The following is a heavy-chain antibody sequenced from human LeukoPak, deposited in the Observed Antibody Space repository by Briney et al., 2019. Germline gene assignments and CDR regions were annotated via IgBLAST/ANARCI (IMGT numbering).Heavy chain of an antibody. CDR1: GFTFSNYR. J-gene: IGHJ5*02. CDR3: ARTLVGGTNWFDP. Sequence: GGSLRLSCAASGFTFSNYRMSWVRQAPGKGLEWVANINRDGNEKYYVDSVRGRFTISRDNAKNSLYLQVNRLRAEDTAVYYCARTLVGGTNWFDPWGQGTLVTVSS. D-gene: IGHD1-26*01. V-gene: IGHV3-7*02. CDR2: INRDGNEK.